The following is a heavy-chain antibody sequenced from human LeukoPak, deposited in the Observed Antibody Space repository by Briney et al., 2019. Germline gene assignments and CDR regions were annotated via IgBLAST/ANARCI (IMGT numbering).Heavy chain of an antibody. CDR3: AKDFIFGGSGRSSTKPPQYYFDY. Sequence: QPGGSLRLSCAASGFTFSSCAMSRVRQAPGKGLEWVSAISGSGGSTYYADSVRGRFTISRDNSKNTLYLQMNSLRAEDTAVYYCAKDFIFGGSGRSSTKPPQYYFDYWGQGTLVTVSS. J-gene: IGHJ4*02. V-gene: IGHV3-23*01. D-gene: IGHD3-10*01. CDR1: GFTFSSCA. CDR2: ISGSGGST.